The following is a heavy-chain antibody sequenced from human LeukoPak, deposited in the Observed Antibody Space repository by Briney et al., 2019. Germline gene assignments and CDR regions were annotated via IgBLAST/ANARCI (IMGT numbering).Heavy chain of an antibody. Sequence: SQTLSLTCTVSGGSIRSGSYYWSWIRQPAGKGLEWIGRIHAGGSTNYNPSLKSRVTISADTSKNQFSLKLSSVTAADTAVYYCARDKSGSSGWYSYFDYWGQGTLVTVSS. J-gene: IGHJ4*02. V-gene: IGHV4-61*02. CDR1: GGSIRSGSYY. D-gene: IGHD6-19*01. CDR3: ARDKSGSSGWYSYFDY. CDR2: IHAGGST.